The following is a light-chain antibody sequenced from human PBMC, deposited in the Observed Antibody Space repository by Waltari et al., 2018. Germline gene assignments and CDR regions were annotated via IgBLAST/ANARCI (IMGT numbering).Light chain of an antibody. J-gene: IGKJ4*01. CDR3: QQYDNLPPRLT. Sequence: DIQMTQSPATLSASVGDRVTISCRASQSISSWLAWYQQKPGKAPKILIFKASFLESGVPSRFSGSGSGTEFSLTISSLQPEDFATYYCQQYDNLPPRLTFGGGTKVEIK. V-gene: IGKV1-5*03. CDR1: QSISSW. CDR2: KAS.